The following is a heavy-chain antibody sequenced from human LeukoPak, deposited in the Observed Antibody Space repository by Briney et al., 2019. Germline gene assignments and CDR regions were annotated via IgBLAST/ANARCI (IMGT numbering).Heavy chain of an antibody. D-gene: IGHD3-22*01. V-gene: IGHV4-39*07. Sequence: SETLSLTCTVSGGSISSSSYYWGWIRQPPGKGLEWIGYIHYSGSTYYNPSLKSRVTISVDTSKNQFSLKLSSVTAADTAVYYCARSYYDSSSGYWGQGTLVTVSS. CDR2: IHYSGST. CDR1: GGSISSSSYY. J-gene: IGHJ4*02. CDR3: ARSYYDSSSGY.